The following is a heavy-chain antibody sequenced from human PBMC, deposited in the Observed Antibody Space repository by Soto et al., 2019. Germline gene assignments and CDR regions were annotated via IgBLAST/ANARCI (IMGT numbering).Heavy chain of an antibody. Sequence: QVQLQESGPGLVKPSETLSLTCTVSGGSISSYYWSWIRQPPGKGLECIGYIYYSGSTNYNPSLKSRGTISVDTSNNQLSLKLSPVTAADTAVYYCASYGGNSAYSFDYWGQGTLVTVSS. D-gene: IGHD4-17*01. CDR2: IYYSGST. V-gene: IGHV4-59*01. J-gene: IGHJ4*02. CDR1: GGSISSYY. CDR3: ASYGGNSAYSFDY.